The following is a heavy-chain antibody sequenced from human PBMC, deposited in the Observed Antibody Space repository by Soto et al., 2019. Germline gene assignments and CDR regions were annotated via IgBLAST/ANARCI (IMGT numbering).Heavy chain of an antibody. CDR3: AHRLYYYDSSGYYSRAEYFQH. Sequence: QTTLKESGPTLVKPTQTLTLTCTFSGFSLSTSGVGVGWIRQPPGKALEWLALIYWDDDKRYSPSLKSRLTITNDTSKNPVVLTTTNMHPVDTATYYCAHRLYYYDSSGYYSRAEYFQHWGQGTLVTVSS. V-gene: IGHV2-5*02. CDR2: IYWDDDK. CDR1: GFSLSTSGVG. D-gene: IGHD3-22*01. J-gene: IGHJ1*01.